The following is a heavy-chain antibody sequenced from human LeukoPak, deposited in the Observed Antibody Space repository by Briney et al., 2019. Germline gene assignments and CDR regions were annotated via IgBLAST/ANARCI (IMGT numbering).Heavy chain of an antibody. CDR3: ATGVRKFCSSTSCYPYYYYGMDV. Sequence: ASVKVSCKASGYTFTGYYMHWVRQAPGQGLEWMGRINPNSGGTSYAQKFQGRVTMTRDTSISTAYMELSRLRSDDTAVYYCATGVRKFCSSTSCYPYYYYGMDVWGQGTRSPSP. J-gene: IGHJ6*02. V-gene: IGHV1-2*06. CDR1: GYTFTGYY. D-gene: IGHD2-2*01. CDR2: INPNSGGT.